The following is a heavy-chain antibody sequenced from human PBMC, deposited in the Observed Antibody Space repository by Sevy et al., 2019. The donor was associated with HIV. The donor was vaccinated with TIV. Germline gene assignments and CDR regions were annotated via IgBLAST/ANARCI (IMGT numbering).Heavy chain of an antibody. CDR3: ARDRSVVVPAAIVWFDP. D-gene: IGHD2-2*01. Sequence: GGSLRLSCAASGFTFSSYWMSWDRQAPGKGLEWVANIKQDGSEKYYVDSVKGRFTISRDNAKNSLYLQMNSLRAEDTAVYYCARDRSVVVPAAIVWFDPWGQGTLVTVSS. CDR1: GFTFSSYW. CDR2: IKQDGSEK. J-gene: IGHJ5*02. V-gene: IGHV3-7*01.